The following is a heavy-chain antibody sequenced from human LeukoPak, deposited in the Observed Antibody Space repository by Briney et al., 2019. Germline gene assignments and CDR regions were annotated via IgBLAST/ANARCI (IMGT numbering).Heavy chain of an antibody. CDR1: GFTFSSYA. V-gene: IGHV3-15*01. D-gene: IGHD1-26*01. Sequence: PGGSLRLSCAASGFTFSSYAMSWVRQAPGKGLEWVGRIKAKAHGGTIEYAAPVKGRFTISRDDSKNTLYLQMNSLKTEDTAVYYCTTDGVGVEGATYDNWGQGTLVSVSS. CDR3: TTDGVGVEGATYDN. J-gene: IGHJ4*02. CDR2: IKAKAHGGTI.